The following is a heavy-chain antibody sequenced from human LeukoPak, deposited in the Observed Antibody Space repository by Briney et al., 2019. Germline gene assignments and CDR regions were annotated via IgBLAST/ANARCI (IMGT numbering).Heavy chain of an antibody. CDR3: TTDEVVPAAPNFDY. CDR2: IKSKTDGGTT. CDR1: GFTFSSYG. J-gene: IGHJ4*02. D-gene: IGHD2-2*01. Sequence: GSLRLSCAASGFTFSSYGMSWVRQAPGKGLEWVGRIKSKTDGGTTDYAAPVKGRFTISRDDSKNTLYLQMNSLKTEDTAVYYCTTDEVVPAAPNFDYWGQGTLVTVSS. V-gene: IGHV3-15*01.